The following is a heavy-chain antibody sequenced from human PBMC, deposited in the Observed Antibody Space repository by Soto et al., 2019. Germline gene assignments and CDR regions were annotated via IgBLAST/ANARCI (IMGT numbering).Heavy chain of an antibody. Sequence: GGSLRLSCAASGFTFSSYAMSWVRQAPGKGLEWVSAISGSGGSTYYADSVKGRCTSSRDNYKNTLYLQMNSLRADDSAVYYCAKAPYYYDWGEGFDIWGQGTMVTVSS. CDR1: GFTFSSYA. V-gene: IGHV3-23*01. CDR3: AKAPYYYDWGEGFDI. D-gene: IGHD3-10*01. J-gene: IGHJ3*02. CDR2: ISGSGGST.